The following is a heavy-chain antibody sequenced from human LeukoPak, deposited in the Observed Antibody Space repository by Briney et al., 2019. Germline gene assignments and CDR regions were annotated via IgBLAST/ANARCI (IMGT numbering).Heavy chain of an antibody. Sequence: PSETLSLTCTVSGDSISTSNSYWGWIRQPPGKGLEWIGYIHYSGSTNYNPSLKSRVTITEDTSKNQFSLKLSSVTAADTAVYYCARHVRKRGIAVAGTPGWFDPWGQGTLVTVSS. J-gene: IGHJ5*02. CDR2: IHYSGST. V-gene: IGHV4-61*05. CDR1: GDSISTSNSY. D-gene: IGHD6-19*01. CDR3: ARHVRKRGIAVAGTPGWFDP.